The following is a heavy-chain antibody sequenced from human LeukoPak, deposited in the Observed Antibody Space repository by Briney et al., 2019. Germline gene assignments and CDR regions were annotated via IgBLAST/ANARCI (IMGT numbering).Heavy chain of an antibody. V-gene: IGHV3-53*01. D-gene: IGHD6-19*01. CDR2: IYSGGST. CDR3: ARPVIAVAGKYYYYYYMDV. J-gene: IGHJ6*03. CDR1: GLTVSSNY. Sequence: GGSLRLSCAASGLTVSSNYMSWVRQAPGKGLEWVSVIYSGGSTYYADSVKGRFTISRDNSKNTLYLQMNSLRAEDTAVYYCARPVIAVAGKYYYYYYMDVWGKGTTVTVSS.